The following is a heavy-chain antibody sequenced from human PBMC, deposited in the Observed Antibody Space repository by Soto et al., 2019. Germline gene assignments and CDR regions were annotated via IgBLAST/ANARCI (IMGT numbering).Heavy chain of an antibody. V-gene: IGHV3-74*01. CDR2: INSDESST. CDR3: ARGGYTYGYGARDV. J-gene: IGHJ6*02. CDR1: GFTFRSYW. Sequence: EVQLVESGGGLVQPGGSLRLSCAASGFTFRSYWMHWVRQAPGKGLVWVSRINSDESSTNYADSVKGRFTSSRDNAKNTLYLKMNTLRAEDTAGYYCARGGYTYGYGARDVWGQGSTVTVSS. D-gene: IGHD5-18*01.